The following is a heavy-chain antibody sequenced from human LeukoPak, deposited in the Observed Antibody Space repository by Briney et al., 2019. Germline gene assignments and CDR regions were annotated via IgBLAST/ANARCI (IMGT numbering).Heavy chain of an antibody. CDR2: IRSKAYGGTT. V-gene: IGHV3-49*04. CDR1: GFTFDDYA. Sequence: RAGGSLRLSCTASGFTFDDYAMNWVRQAPGKGLEWVSFIRSKAYGGTTEYAASVKGRFTISRDDSKSIAYLQMNGLKTEDTAMYYCTRVQWGAARVFDYWGQGTLVTVSS. J-gene: IGHJ4*02. D-gene: IGHD6-6*01. CDR3: TRVQWGAARVFDY.